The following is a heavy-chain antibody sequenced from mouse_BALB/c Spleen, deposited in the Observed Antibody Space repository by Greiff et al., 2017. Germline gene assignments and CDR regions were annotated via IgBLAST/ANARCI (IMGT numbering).Heavy chain of an antibody. Sequence: LQQPGSELVRPGASVKLSCKASGYTFTSYWMHWVKQRHGQGLEWIGNIYPGSGSTNYDEKFKSKGTLTVDTSSSTAYMHLSSLTSEDSAVYYCTTAYYGNYESFDYWGQGTTLTVSS. J-gene: IGHJ2*01. CDR2: IYPGSGST. CDR1: GYTFTSYW. V-gene: IGHV1S22*01. D-gene: IGHD2-10*01. CDR3: TTAYYGNYESFDY.